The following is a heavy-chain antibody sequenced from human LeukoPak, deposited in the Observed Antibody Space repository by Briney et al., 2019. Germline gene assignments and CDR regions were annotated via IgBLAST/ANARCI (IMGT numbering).Heavy chain of an antibody. D-gene: IGHD3-10*01. CDR2: MNPNSGNT. J-gene: IGHJ4*02. V-gene: IGHV1-8*01. CDR3: ARGNYYGSGSAEGSDY. Sequence: ASVKVSCKASGYTFTSYDINWVRQATGQGLEWMGWMNPNSGNTGYAQKFQGRVTMTRNTSISTAYMELSSLRSEDTAVYYCARGNYYGSGSAEGSDYWGQGTLVTVSS. CDR1: GYTFTSYD.